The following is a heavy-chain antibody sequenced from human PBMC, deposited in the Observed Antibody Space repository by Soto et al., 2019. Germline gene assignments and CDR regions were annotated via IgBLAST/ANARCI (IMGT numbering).Heavy chain of an antibody. CDR3: ARLNDYDILTGLNYYGMDV. D-gene: IGHD3-9*01. CDR1: GYSFAGYW. Sequence: GESLKISCKGSGYSFAGYWITWVRQKPGKGLEWMGRIDPSDSHTYYSPSFRGHVTISVTKSITTVFLQWSSLRASDTAMYYCARLNDYDILTGLNYYGMDVWGQGTTVTVSS. J-gene: IGHJ6*02. V-gene: IGHV5-10-1*01. CDR2: IDPSDSHT.